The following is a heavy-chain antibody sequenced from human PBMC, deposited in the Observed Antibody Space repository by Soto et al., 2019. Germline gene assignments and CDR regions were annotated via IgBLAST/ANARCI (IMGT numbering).Heavy chain of an antibody. CDR3: AKSRGFTAMVT. Sequence: GSLRLSCAASGFTFSSYGMHWVRQAPGKGLEWVAVISYDGSNKYYADSVKGRFTISRDNSKNTLYLQMNSLRAEDTAVYYCAKSRGFTAMVTWGQGTLVTVSS. CDR2: ISYDGSNK. V-gene: IGHV3-30*18. D-gene: IGHD5-18*01. CDR1: GFTFSSYG. J-gene: IGHJ4*02.